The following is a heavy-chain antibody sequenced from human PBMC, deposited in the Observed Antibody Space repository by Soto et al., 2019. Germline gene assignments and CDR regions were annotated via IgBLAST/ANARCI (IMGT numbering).Heavy chain of an antibody. CDR1: GGTFSSYT. Sequence: QVQLVQSGAEVKKPGSSVKVSCKASGGTFSSYTISWVRQAPGQGLEWMGRIIPILGIANYAQKCQGRVTITADKSTSTAYMELSSLRSEDTAVYYCASSYGSGSYYFDYWGQGTLVTVSS. V-gene: IGHV1-69*02. J-gene: IGHJ4*02. CDR3: ASSYGSGSYYFDY. D-gene: IGHD3-10*01. CDR2: IIPILGIA.